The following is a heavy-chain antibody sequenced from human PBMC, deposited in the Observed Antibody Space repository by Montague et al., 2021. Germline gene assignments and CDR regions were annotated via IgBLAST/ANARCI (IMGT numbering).Heavy chain of an antibody. CDR3: ARGAHSSGYYGYYYYGMDV. V-gene: IGHV3-13*04. CDR2: IGTAGDT. J-gene: IGHJ6*02. CDR1: GFTFSSYD. D-gene: IGHD3-22*01. Sequence: SLRLSCAASGFTFSSYDMHWVRQATGKGLEWVSAIGTAGDTYYPGSVKGRFTISRENAKNSLYLQMNSLRAGDTAAYYCARGAHSSGYYGYYYYGMDVWGQGTTVTVSS.